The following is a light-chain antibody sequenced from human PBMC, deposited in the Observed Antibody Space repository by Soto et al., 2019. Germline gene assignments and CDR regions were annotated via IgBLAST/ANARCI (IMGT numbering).Light chain of an antibody. CDR3: QQYHIYSGT. J-gene: IGKJ1*01. Sequence: DVQMTQSPTTLSASVGYRVTITCLASQSISSWVAWYQQKPGRAPKLRSYKASNLESRVPSRVSGSGAGTEFTLTINSLQPDDFATYYCQQYHIYSGTFGQGTKVEIK. CDR2: KAS. CDR1: QSISSW. V-gene: IGKV1-5*03.